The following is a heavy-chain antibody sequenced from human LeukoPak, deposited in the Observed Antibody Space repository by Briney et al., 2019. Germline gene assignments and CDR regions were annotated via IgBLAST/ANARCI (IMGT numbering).Heavy chain of an antibody. CDR2: INPNSGGT. CDR3: ARWMAGVYYFDY. CDR1: GYTFTGYY. D-gene: IGHD5-24*01. J-gene: IGHJ4*02. Sequence: ASVKVSCKASGYTFTGYYMHWVRQARGQGLEWMGWINPNSGGTNYAQKFQGRVTMTRDTSISTAYMELSRLRSDDTAVYYCARWMAGVYYFDYWGQGTLVTVSS. V-gene: IGHV1-2*02.